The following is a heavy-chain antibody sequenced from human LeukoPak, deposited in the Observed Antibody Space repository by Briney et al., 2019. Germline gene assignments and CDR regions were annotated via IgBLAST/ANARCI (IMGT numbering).Heavy chain of an antibody. CDR2: ISNHNGNT. V-gene: IGHV1-18*04. CDR1: GFTFSAYG. J-gene: IGHJ4*02. D-gene: IGHD3-10*01. CDR3: TRGVALATVYYFDF. Sequence: ASVKVSCKTSGFTFSAYGIAWVRQAPGHGPEWMGWISNHNGNTKYAQKFQDRITVTTETSTGTASIELRSLKPDDTGIYYCTRGVALATVYYFDFWGRGTQVTVAS.